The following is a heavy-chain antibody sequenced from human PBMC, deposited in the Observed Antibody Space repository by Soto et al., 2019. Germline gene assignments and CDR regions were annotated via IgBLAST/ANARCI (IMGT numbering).Heavy chain of an antibody. CDR1: GGSFSGYY. D-gene: IGHD2-2*02. CDR3: ARDGYCSSTSCYTNWFDP. CDR2: INHSGST. J-gene: IGHJ5*02. Sequence: QVQLQQWGAGLLKPSETLSLTCAVYGGSFSGYYWSWIRQPPGKGLEWLGEINHSGSTNYNPSLSSRVTITVDPSKNQFPLKLSSVTAADTAVYYCARDGYCSSTSCYTNWFDPWGQGTLVTVSS. V-gene: IGHV4-34*01.